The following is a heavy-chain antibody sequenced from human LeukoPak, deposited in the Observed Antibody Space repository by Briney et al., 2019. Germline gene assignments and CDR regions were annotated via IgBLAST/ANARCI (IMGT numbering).Heavy chain of an antibody. V-gene: IGHV3-33*06. CDR1: GFTFSSYG. CDR2: IWYDGSNK. Sequence: PGGSLRLSCAASGFTFSSYGMHWVRQAPGKGLEWVAVIWYDGSNKYYADSVKGRFTISRDNSKNTLYLQMNSLRAEDTAVYYCAKDSTKISGSYLPDYWGQGTLVTVSS. J-gene: IGHJ4*02. CDR3: AKDSTKISGSYLPDY. D-gene: IGHD1-26*01.